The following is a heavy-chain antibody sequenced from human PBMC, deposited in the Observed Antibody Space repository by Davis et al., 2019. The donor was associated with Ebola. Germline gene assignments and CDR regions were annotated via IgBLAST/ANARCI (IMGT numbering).Heavy chain of an antibody. D-gene: IGHD1-1*01. CDR3: ARAQFPTTSDH. Sequence: ASVKVSCKASGYTFTSYDINWVRQATGQGLEWMGWISAYNGNTNYAQNVQGRVTMTTDTSTSTAYMEVGILRSDDTAVYYCARAQFPTTSDHWGQGTLVTVSS. CDR1: GYTFTSYD. V-gene: IGHV1-18*01. J-gene: IGHJ4*02. CDR2: ISAYNGNT.